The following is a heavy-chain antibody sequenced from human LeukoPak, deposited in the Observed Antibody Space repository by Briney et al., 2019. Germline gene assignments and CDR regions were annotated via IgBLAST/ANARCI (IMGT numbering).Heavy chain of an antibody. CDR1: EFTFGDYA. J-gene: IGHJ4*02. Sequence: PGGSLRLSCTTSEFTFGDYAMSWVRQAPGKGLEWVSIIYSGGSTFYADSVKGRFTISGDNARDTLYLQINSLRAEDTAVYYCARDSPTPDYWGQGTLVTVSS. V-gene: IGHV3-66*01. CDR3: ARDSPTPDY. CDR2: IYSGGST.